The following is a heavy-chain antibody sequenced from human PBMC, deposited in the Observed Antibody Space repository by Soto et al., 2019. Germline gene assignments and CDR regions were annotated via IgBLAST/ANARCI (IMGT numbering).Heavy chain of an antibody. CDR2: SRNRVNSHTT. CDR3: TRGLLGGAPSYTFHGMDV. V-gene: IGHV3-72*01. D-gene: IGHD1-26*01. CDR1: GFTFSDHY. Sequence: EVQLVESGGGLVQPGGSLRLSCAASGFTFSDHYMDWVRQAPGKGLEWVARSRNRVNSHTTEYAASVKGRFTISRDESKSSLSLQMISLKIEDTAVSYCTRGLLGGAPSYTFHGMDVWGQGTTVTVSS. J-gene: IGHJ6*01.